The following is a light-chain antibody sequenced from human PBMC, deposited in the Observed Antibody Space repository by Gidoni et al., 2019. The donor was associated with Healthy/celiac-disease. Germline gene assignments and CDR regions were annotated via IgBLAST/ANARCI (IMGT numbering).Light chain of an antibody. J-gene: IGKJ4*01. CDR2: YAF. CDR3: QQANSHLALT. CDR1: QDIGSH. V-gene: IGKV1-9*01. Sequence: DIQLTQSPSFLSASVGDRVTITCRASQDIGSHIAWYQQKPGKAPKLLIYYAFILQSGVPSRFRGSGSGTEFSLTISSLQPGDFATYYCQQANSHLALTFGGGTKVDI.